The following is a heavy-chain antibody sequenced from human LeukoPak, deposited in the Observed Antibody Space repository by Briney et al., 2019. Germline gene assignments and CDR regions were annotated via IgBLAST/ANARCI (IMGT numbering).Heavy chain of an antibody. CDR3: AKEQGGYSYGFDPLSFDP. J-gene: IGHJ5*02. V-gene: IGHV3-48*03. D-gene: IGHD5-18*01. Sequence: GGSLRLSCAASGFTFSSYEMNWVRQAPGKGLEWVSYISSSGSTKYYADSVKGRFTISRDNSKKTLYLQMNSLRAEDTAVYYCAKEQGGYSYGFDPLSFDPWGQGTLVTVSS. CDR2: ISSSGSTK. CDR1: GFTFSSYE.